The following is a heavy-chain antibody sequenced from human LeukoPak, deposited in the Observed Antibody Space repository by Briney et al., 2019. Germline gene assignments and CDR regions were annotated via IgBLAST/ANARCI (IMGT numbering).Heavy chain of an antibody. CDR3: ATPEGYCSGGSCVLDY. J-gene: IGHJ4*02. CDR1: GYTLTELS. CDR2: FDPEDGET. D-gene: IGHD2-15*01. V-gene: IGHV1-24*01. Sequence: ASVKVSCKVSGYTLTELSMHWVRQAPGKGLEWMGGFDPEDGETIYAQKFQGRVTMTEDTSTDTAYMELSSLRSEDTAVYYCATPEGYCSGGSCVLDYWGQGTLVTVSS.